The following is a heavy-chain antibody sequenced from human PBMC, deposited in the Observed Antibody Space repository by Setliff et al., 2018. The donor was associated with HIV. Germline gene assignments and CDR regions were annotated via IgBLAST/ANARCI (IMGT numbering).Heavy chain of an antibody. D-gene: IGHD2-15*01. V-gene: IGHV4-4*02. CDR1: GGSISSRNW. J-gene: IGHJ2*01. CDR3: ARSRGDIVMMVAAHWYFDL. Sequence: SETLSLTCAVSGGSISSRNWWSWVRQPPGKGLEWIGEIYHSGSTYYNPSLKSRVTISVDTSKNQFSLKLSSVTAADTAVYYCARSRGDIVMMVAAHWYFDLWGRGTLVTVSS. CDR2: IYHSGST.